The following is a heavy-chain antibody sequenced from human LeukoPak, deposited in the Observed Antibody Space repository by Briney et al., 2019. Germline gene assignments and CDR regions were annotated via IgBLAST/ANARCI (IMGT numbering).Heavy chain of an antibody. Sequence: SSVKVSCKASGGTFSSYTISWVRQAPGQGLEWMGRIIPILGIASYAQKFQGRVTITADKSTSTAYMELSSLRSEDTAVYYCASKRVATITDYYYGMDVWGQGTTVTVSS. CDR1: GGTFSSYT. CDR2: IIPILGIA. V-gene: IGHV1-69*02. CDR3: ASKRVATITDYYYGMDV. J-gene: IGHJ6*02. D-gene: IGHD5-12*01.